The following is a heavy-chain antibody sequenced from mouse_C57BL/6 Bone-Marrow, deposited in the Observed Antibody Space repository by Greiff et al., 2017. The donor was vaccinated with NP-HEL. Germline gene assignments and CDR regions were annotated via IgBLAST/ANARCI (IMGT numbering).Heavy chain of an antibody. D-gene: IGHD2-1*01. CDR2: INPSTGGT. CDR3: ARGYYPDY. CDR1: GYSFTGYY. V-gene: IGHV1-42*01. J-gene: IGHJ2*01. Sequence: EVQLQESGPELVKPGASVKISCKASGYSFTGYYMNWVKQSPEKSLEWIGEINPSTGGTTYNQKFKAKATLTVDKSSSTAYMQLKSLTSEDSAVYYCARGYYPDYWGQGTTLTVSS.